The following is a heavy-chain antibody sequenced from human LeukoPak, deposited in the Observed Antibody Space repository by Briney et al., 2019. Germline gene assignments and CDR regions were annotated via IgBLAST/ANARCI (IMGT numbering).Heavy chain of an antibody. D-gene: IGHD3-10*01. V-gene: IGHV4-4*07. CDR3: ARDAGSGSFIRYYYYYMDV. CDR2: IYTSGST. Sequence: SETLSLTCTVSGGSISGYYWSWIRQPAGKGLEWIGRIYTSGSTNYNPSLKSRVTMSVDTSKNQFSLKLSSVTAADTAVYYCARDAGSGSFIRYYYYYMDVWGKGTTVTISS. CDR1: GGSISGYY. J-gene: IGHJ6*03.